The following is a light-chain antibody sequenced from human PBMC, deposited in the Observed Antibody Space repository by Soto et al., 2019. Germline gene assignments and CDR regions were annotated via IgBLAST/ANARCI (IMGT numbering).Light chain of an antibody. CDR3: EAWDDSLYGAV. Sequence: QLVLTQPPSASGTPGQWVTISCSGSSSNIGANPINWYQQLPGTAPKLLIYNNDQRPSGVPDRFSASKSGTSASLAISGLQSEDEADYYCEAWDDSLYGAVLGGGTKLTVL. CDR1: SSNIGANP. CDR2: NND. J-gene: IGLJ2*01. V-gene: IGLV1-44*01.